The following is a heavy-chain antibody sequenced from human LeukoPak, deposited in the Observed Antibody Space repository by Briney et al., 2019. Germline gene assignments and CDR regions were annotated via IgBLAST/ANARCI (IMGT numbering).Heavy chain of an antibody. CDR2: INHGGST. Sequence: SETLSLTCAVYGGSFSGYYWSWIRQPPGKGLEWIGEINHGGSTNYNPSLKSRVTISVDTSKNQFSLKLSSVTAADTAVYYCARGRRNGWFDPWGQGTLVTVSS. V-gene: IGHV4-34*01. D-gene: IGHD2-8*01. CDR3: ARGRRNGWFDP. CDR1: GGSFSGYY. J-gene: IGHJ5*02.